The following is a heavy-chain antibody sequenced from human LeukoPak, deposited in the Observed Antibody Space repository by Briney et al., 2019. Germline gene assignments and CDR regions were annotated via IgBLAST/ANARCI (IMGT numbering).Heavy chain of an antibody. D-gene: IGHD3-16*01. CDR3: VKDATWGGFDY. CDR1: GLRFSDYY. CDR2: IGTSGLRT. V-gene: IGHV3-23*01. Sequence: GGSLRLSCAASGLRFSDYYVSWVRQAPGKGLEWVSAIGTSGLRTLYADSVKGRFTVSRDNSRSTLFLQINSLRADDAALYYCVKDATWGGFDYWGQGTLVTVSS. J-gene: IGHJ4*02.